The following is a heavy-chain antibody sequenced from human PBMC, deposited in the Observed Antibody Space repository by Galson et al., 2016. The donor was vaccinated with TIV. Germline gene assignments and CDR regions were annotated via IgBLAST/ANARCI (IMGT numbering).Heavy chain of an antibody. J-gene: IGHJ5*02. CDR3: AKDANYVLPRNWFDR. V-gene: IGHV3-33*06. CDR1: GFTLGGYG. Sequence: SLRLSCATSGFTLGGYGLHWVRQAPGKGLEWVAIIWYDGSTKFYGDSVTGRFTISRDNSKNTLYLQMSSLRVEDTAFYYCAKDANYVLPRNWFDRWGQGTLVTVSS. CDR2: IWYDGSTK. D-gene: IGHD3-16*01.